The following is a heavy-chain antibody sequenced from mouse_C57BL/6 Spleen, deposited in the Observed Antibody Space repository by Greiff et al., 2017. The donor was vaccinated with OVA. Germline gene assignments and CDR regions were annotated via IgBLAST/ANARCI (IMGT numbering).Heavy chain of an antibody. J-gene: IGHJ3*01. CDR2: IDPSDSYT. CDR3: ARGPFAY. CDR1: GYTFTSYW. Sequence: VQLQQPGAELVMPGASVKLSCKASGYTFTSYWMHWVKQRPGQGLEWIGEIDPSDSYTNYNQKFKGKSTLTVDKSSSTAYMQRSSLTSEDSAVYYCARGPFAYWGQGTLVTVSA. V-gene: IGHV1-69*01.